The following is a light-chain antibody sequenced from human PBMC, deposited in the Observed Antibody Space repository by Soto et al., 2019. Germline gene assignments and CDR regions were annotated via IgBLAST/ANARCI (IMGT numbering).Light chain of an antibody. CDR2: AAS. V-gene: IGKV1-39*01. CDR1: QSISSY. J-gene: IGKJ5*01. Sequence: DIQMTQSPSSLSASVGDRVTITCRASQSISSYLNWYQQKPGKAPKLLIYAASSLQSGVPSRFSGSGSGTDFTLTISSLQPEDFATYYCQQRSNWPLITFGQGTRLEIK. CDR3: QQRSNWPLIT.